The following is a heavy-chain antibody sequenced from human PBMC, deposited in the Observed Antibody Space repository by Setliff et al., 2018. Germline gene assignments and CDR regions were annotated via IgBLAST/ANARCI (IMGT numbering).Heavy chain of an antibody. CDR3: AKEYVVNSFVSNSHQHYGLDV. CDR2: IYTSGAT. D-gene: IGHD2-21*01. J-gene: IGHJ6*02. V-gene: IGHV4-61*02. Sequence: PSETLSLTCTVSGASLSSGSYYWSWIRQSAGKGLEWIGRIYTSGATTYSPSLKSRVSISADTSKNLCSLRLKSVTAADTAVYYCAKEYVVNSFVSNSHQHYGLDVWGQGTTVAVSS. CDR1: GASLSSGSYY.